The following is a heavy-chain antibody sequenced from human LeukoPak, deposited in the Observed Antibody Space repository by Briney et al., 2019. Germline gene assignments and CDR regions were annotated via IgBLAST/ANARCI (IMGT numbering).Heavy chain of an antibody. J-gene: IGHJ4*02. CDR1: GFTFSSYA. CDR2: ISGSGGST. Sequence: GGSLRLSCAASGFTFSSYAVSWVRQAPGKGLEWVSSISGSGGSTYSADSVKGRFTISRDNSKNTLYLQMNSLRSEDTALYYCAKDRSCTNDICHGDFDYWGQGTLVTVSS. CDR3: AKDRSCTNDICHGDFDY. V-gene: IGHV3-23*01. D-gene: IGHD2-8*01.